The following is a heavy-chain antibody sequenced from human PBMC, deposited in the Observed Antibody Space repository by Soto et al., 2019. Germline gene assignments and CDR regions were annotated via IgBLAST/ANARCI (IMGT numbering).Heavy chain of an antibody. D-gene: IGHD6-6*01. V-gene: IGHV3-30*18. Sequence: QVQLVESGGGVVQPGRSLRLSCAASGFTFSSYGMHWVRQAPGEGLEWVAVISYDGSNKYYADSVKGRFTISRDNSKNTLYLQMNSLRAEDTAVYYCAKSGSSSGYYGMDVWGQGTTVTVSS. CDR2: ISYDGSNK. J-gene: IGHJ6*02. CDR1: GFTFSSYG. CDR3: AKSGSSSGYYGMDV.